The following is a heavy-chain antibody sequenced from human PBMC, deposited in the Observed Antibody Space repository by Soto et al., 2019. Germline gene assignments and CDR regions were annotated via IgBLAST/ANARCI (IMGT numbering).Heavy chain of an antibody. CDR3: ARYQPLYGMDV. CDR2: IYYSGST. J-gene: IGHJ6*02. CDR1: GGSISIGDYY. V-gene: IGHV4-30-4*01. D-gene: IGHD2-2*01. Sequence: TLSVTGPVSGGSISIGDYYWSWIRQPPGKGLEWIGYIYYSGSTYYNPSLKSRVTISVDTSKNQFSLKLSSVTAADTAVYYCARYQPLYGMDVWGQGTTVTVSS.